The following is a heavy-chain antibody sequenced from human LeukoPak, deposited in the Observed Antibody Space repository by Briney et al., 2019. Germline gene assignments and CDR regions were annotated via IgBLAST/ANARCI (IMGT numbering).Heavy chain of an antibody. Sequence: VGSLRLSRAASVFTFSNYALSWVRQVPGKGLEWFSVISGSGGSTYYADSVKGRFNISRDNSKNTLYLQMNSLRAEDMAVYYCGKVGSSGWYGDNWGLGTLVTVSS. V-gene: IGHV3-23*01. D-gene: IGHD6-19*01. CDR2: ISGSGGST. CDR1: VFTFSNYA. J-gene: IGHJ4*02. CDR3: GKVGSSGWYGDN.